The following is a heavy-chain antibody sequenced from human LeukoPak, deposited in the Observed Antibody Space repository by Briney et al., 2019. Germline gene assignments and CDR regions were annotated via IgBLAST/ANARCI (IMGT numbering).Heavy chain of an antibody. CDR3: ASERLDCSGGSCYPS. V-gene: IGHV5-51*01. CDR2: IYPGDSDT. D-gene: IGHD2-15*01. CDR1: GSRFTSYW. Sequence: GAALKISCKGSGSRFTSYWIGGGRPMPGKGLGWMGIIYPGDSDTRYSPSFQGQVTISADKSISTAYLQWSSLKASDTAMYYCASERLDCSGGSCYPSWGQGTLVTVSS. J-gene: IGHJ4*02.